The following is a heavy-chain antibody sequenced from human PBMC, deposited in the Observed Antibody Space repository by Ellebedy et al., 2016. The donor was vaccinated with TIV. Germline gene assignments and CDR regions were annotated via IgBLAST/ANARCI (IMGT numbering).Heavy chain of an antibody. CDR3: ARVVVTAIPYYYYYGMDV. CDR1: GGSISSYY. V-gene: IGHV4-59*01. CDR2: IYYSGST. D-gene: IGHD2-21*02. J-gene: IGHJ6*02. Sequence: SETLSLXXTVSGGSISSYYWSWIRQPPGKGLEWIGYIYYSGSTNYNPSLKSRVTISVDTSKNQFSLKLSSVTAADTAVYYCARVVVTAIPYYYYYGMDVWGQGTTVTVSS.